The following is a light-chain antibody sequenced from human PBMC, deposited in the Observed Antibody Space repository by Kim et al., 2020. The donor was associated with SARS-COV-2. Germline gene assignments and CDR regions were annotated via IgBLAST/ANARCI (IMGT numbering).Light chain of an antibody. CDR1: QSVSGK. CDR2: GAS. Sequence: EIVMTQSPATLSVSPGERATLSCRASQSVSGKLAWYQQKPGQAPRLLIYGASTRAAGIPARFSGSGSGTDYSLTISNLKSEDFAIYYCHQYTNWPEYTCGQGTKLEI. V-gene: IGKV3-15*01. J-gene: IGKJ2*01. CDR3: HQYTNWPEYT.